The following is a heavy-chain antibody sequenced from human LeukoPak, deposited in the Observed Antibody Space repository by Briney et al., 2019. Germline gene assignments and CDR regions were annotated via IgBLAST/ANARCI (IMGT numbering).Heavy chain of an antibody. D-gene: IGHD3-16*01. Sequence: SETLSLTCTVSGGSISSYYWSWIRQPPGKGLEWIGEINHSGSTNYNPSLKSRVTISVDTSKNQFSLKLSSVTAADTAVYYCVNYDYAPRALDIWGQGTMVTVSS. V-gene: IGHV4-34*01. CDR2: INHSGST. CDR1: GGSISSYY. J-gene: IGHJ3*02. CDR3: VNYDYAPRALDI.